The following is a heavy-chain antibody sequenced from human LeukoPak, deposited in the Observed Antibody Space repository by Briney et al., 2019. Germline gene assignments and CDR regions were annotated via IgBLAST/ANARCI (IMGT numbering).Heavy chain of an antibody. CDR1: GYTFTSYG. CDR2: IIPIFGTA. J-gene: IGHJ4*02. V-gene: IGHV1-69*06. CDR3: ARGVNYDILTGYIFDY. D-gene: IGHD3-9*01. Sequence: GASVKVSCKASGYTFTSYGFSWVRQAPGQGLEWMGGIIPIFGTANYAQKFQGRVTITADKSTSTAYMELSSLRSEDTAVYYCARGVNYDILTGYIFDYWGQGTLVTVSS.